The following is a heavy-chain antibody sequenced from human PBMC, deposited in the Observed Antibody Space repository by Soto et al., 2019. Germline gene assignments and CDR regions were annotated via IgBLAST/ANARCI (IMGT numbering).Heavy chain of an antibody. Sequence: SETLSLTCTVSGGSMSGYYWSWIRLPPGKPMEWIGYVHDSWGAAYNPSLRSRVAISLDTSKSQFSLSLTSVSATDTVMYYCVRQGYGPLHGLVDVWGQGTTVT. CDR3: VRQGYGPLHGLVDV. V-gene: IGHV4-59*08. J-gene: IGHJ6*02. D-gene: IGHD5-18*01. CDR2: VHDSWGA. CDR1: GGSMSGYY.